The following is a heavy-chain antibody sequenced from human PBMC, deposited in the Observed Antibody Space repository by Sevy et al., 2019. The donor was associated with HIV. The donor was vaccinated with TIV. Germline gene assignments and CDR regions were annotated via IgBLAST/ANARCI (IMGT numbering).Heavy chain of an antibody. D-gene: IGHD1-7*01. Sequence: ASVKVSCKVSGSTLTDLAIQWVRQAPGKGLEWMGGFDPEDAEIIYAQRFQGRVTMTEDTSRDTAYMQLSSLRSEDTAVYYCAAIVDYQLLFEHWGQGTLVTVSS. CDR2: FDPEDAEI. CDR1: GSTLTDLA. V-gene: IGHV1-24*01. CDR3: AAIVDYQLLFEH. J-gene: IGHJ4*02.